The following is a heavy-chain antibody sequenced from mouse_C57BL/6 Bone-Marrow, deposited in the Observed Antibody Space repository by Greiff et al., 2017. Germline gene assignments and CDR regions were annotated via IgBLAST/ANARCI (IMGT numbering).Heavy chain of an antibody. V-gene: IGHV1-50*01. CDR3: ARGGGSSSYYAMDY. CDR1: GYTFTSYW. J-gene: IGHJ4*01. CDR2: IDPSDSYT. D-gene: IGHD1-1*01. Sequence: QVQLQQPGAELVKPGASVKLSCKASGYTFTSYWMQWVKQRPGQGLEWIGEIDPSDSYTNYNQKFKGKATLTVDTSSGTAYMQLSSLTSEDSAVYYCARGGGSSSYYAMDYWGQGTSVTVSS.